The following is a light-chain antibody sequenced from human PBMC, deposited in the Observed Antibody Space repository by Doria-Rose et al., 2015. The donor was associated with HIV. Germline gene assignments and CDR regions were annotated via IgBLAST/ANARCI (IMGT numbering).Light chain of an antibody. V-gene: IGKV2-28*01. CDR3: MQPLQIPPT. CDR1: QSVCHRNGYNY. J-gene: IGKJ5*01. CDR2: LGS. Sequence: PGDTASISCRSSQSVCHRNGYNYLDWYLQKPGQSPQLLIYLGSNRASGVPDRLSGSGSGTDFTLKISRVEGEDDGIYYCMQPLQIPPTFGQGTRLEIK.